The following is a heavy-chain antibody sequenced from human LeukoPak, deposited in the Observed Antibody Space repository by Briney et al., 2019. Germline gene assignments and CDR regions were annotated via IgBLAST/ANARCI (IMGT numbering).Heavy chain of an antibody. CDR1: GYTFTNYW. CDR2: TYPGDSDT. D-gene: IGHD1-26*01. V-gene: IGHV5-51*01. J-gene: IGHJ4*02. Sequence: GESLKISCKGSGYTFTNYWISWVRQVPGKGLEWMGSTYPGDSDTRYSPSFQGQVTISADKSITTAYVQWSSLKASDTAMYYCARHGTPFDYWGQGTLVTVSS. CDR3: ARHGTPFDY.